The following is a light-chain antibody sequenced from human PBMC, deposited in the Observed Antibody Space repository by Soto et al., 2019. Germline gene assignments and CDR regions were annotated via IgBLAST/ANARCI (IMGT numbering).Light chain of an antibody. CDR2: GAS. V-gene: IGKV3D-15*01. CDR1: QSVSSSY. CDR3: QQYNNWPPLT. Sequence: EIVLTQSPGTLSLYKGERATLSCRASQSVSSSYLAWYQQKPGQAPRLLIYGASSRATGIPDRFSGSGSETEFTLTISSLQSEDFAVYYCQQYNNWPPLTFGGGTKVDIK. J-gene: IGKJ4*01.